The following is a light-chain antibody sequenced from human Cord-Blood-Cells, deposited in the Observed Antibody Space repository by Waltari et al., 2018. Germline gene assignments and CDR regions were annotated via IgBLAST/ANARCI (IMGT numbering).Light chain of an antibody. J-gene: IGLJ3*02. Sequence: QSALTQPASVSGSPGQSITISCTGTSSAGGSYNLVSWYQHHPGKAPKLMIYEVSKRPSGVSNRFSGSKSGNTASLTISGLQAEDEADYYCCSYAGSSIWVFGGGTKLTVL. CDR2: EVS. V-gene: IGLV2-23*02. CDR1: SSAGGSYNL. CDR3: CSYAGSSIWV.